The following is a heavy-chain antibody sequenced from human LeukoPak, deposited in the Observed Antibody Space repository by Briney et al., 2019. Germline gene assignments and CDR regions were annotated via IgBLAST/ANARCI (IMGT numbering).Heavy chain of an antibody. V-gene: IGHV3-23*01. Sequence: QPGGTLRLSCSASGFIFSNYAMIGVRQAPGRGREWCSTINYGGGSTYYAHSVKCPFTISTDNAKNTLYVQINNLRDHDTVVYYCAKDHYYGLGHQNYFDYWGQGRLITVSS. CDR1: GFIFSNYA. J-gene: IGHJ4*02. CDR2: INYGGGST. D-gene: IGHD3-10*01. CDR3: AKDHYYGLGHQNYFDY.